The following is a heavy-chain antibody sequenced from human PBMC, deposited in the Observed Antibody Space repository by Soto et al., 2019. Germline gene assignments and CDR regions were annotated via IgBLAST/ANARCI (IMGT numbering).Heavy chain of an antibody. D-gene: IGHD4-17*01. CDR1: GFTFSSYA. J-gene: IGHJ4*02. CDR3: ARVSIDYGDYYFDY. CDR2: ISYDGSNK. V-gene: IGHV3-30-3*01. Sequence: LSLTCAASGFTFSSYAMHWVRQAPGKGLEWVAVISYDGSNKYYADSVKSRFTISRDNSKNTLYLQMNSLRAEDTAVYYCARVSIDYGDYYFDYWGQGTLVTVSS.